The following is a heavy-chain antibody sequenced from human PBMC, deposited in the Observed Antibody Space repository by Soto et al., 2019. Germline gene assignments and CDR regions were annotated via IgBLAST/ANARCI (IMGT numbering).Heavy chain of an antibody. CDR3: ARPYAEGAYYYDSSGYYSPQNYYYGMDV. CDR2: IIPIFGTA. J-gene: IGHJ6*02. Sequence: SVKVSCKASGGTFSSYAISWVRQAPGQGLEWMGGIIPIFGTANYAQKFQGRVTITADESTSTAYMELSSLRSEDTAVYYCARPYAEGAYYYDSSGYYSPQNYYYGMDVWGQGTTVTVSS. CDR1: GGTFSSYA. D-gene: IGHD3-22*01. V-gene: IGHV1-69*13.